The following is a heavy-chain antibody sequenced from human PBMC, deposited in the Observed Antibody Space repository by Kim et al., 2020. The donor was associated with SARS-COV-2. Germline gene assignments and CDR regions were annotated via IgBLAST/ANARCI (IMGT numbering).Heavy chain of an antibody. Sequence: SETLSLTCAVYGGSFSGYYWSWIRQPPGKGLEWIGEINHSGSTNYNPSLKSRVTISVDTSKNQFSLKLSSVTAADTAVYYCARGRRSRIVVVPAATNWFDPWGQGTLVTVSS. V-gene: IGHV4-34*01. CDR3: ARGRRSRIVVVPAATNWFDP. D-gene: IGHD2-2*01. CDR1: GGSFSGYY. J-gene: IGHJ5*02. CDR2: INHSGST.